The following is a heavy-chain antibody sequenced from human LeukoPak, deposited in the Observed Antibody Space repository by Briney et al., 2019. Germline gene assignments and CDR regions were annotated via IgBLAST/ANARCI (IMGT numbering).Heavy chain of an antibody. J-gene: IGHJ5*02. Sequence: SQTLSLTCTVSGGSISSGGYYWSWIRQHPGKGREWIGYIYYSGSTYYDPSLKSRVTISVDTSKNQFSLKLSSVTAADTAVYSCARAHSSSTSCYLNWFAPWGQGTLVTVSS. CDR3: ARAHSSSTSCYLNWFAP. CDR2: IYYSGST. CDR1: GGSISSGGYY. V-gene: IGHV4-31*03. D-gene: IGHD2-2*01.